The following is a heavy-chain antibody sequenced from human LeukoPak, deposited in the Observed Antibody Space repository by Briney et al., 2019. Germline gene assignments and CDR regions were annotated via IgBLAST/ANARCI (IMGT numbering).Heavy chain of an antibody. CDR2: TYERSTGYK. CDR3: VRSRLYSTNWYRDAFDI. CDR1: GDSVSNNTAA. V-gene: IGHV6-1*01. J-gene: IGHJ3*02. Sequence: SQTLSLTCVISGDSVSNNTAAWNWIRQSPSRGLEWLGRTYERSTGYKDSALSVKSRITINPDTSKKQFSLQLNSVTPEDAAVYYCVRSRLYSTNWYRDAFDIWGQGTMVTVSS. D-gene: IGHD6-13*01.